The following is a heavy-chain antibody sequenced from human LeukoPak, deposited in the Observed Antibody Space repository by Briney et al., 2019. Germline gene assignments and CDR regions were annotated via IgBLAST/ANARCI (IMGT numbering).Heavy chain of an antibody. Sequence: ASAKVSCKAAGYTFTSYYMHWVRQAPGQGLEWMGIINPSGGSTSYAQKFQGRVTMTRDTSTSTVYMELSSLRSEDTAVYYCARDVREAAAGTNPLHYWGQGTLVTVSS. CDR3: ARDVREAAAGTNPLHY. D-gene: IGHD6-13*01. J-gene: IGHJ4*02. CDR2: INPSGGST. V-gene: IGHV1-46*01. CDR1: GYTFTSYY.